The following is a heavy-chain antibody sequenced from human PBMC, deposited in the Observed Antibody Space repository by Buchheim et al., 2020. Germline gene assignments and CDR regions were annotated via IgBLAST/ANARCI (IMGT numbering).Heavy chain of an antibody. Sequence: EVQLVESGGGLVQPGGSLRLSCAASGFTFSSYWMGWVRQAPGKGLEWVANIKQEGSGKYYVDSVKGRFTISRDNAKNSLYLQMNSLRVEDTAVYYCARGSGDYFSDVFDIWGQGT. CDR3: ARGSGDYFSDVFDI. CDR1: GFTFSSYW. J-gene: IGHJ3*02. D-gene: IGHD4-17*01. CDR2: IKQEGSGK. V-gene: IGHV3-7*01.